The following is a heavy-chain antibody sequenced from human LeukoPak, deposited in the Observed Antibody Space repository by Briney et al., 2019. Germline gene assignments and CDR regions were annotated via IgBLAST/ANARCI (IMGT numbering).Heavy chain of an antibody. D-gene: IGHD2-15*01. V-gene: IGHV3-30*18. CDR2: ISYDGSNK. J-gene: IGHJ4*02. CDR3: AKGSPLPIAFVY. CDR1: GFTFSSYG. Sequence: PGGSLRLSCAASGFTFSSYGMHWVRQAPGKGLEWVAVISYDGSNKYYADSVKGRFTISRDNSKNTLYLQMNSLRAEDTAVYYCAKGSPLPIAFVYWGQGTLVTVSS.